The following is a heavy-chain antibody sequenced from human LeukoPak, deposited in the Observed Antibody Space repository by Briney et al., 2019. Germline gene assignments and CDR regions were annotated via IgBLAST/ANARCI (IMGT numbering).Heavy chain of an antibody. Sequence: GGSLRLSCAASGFTLSSYWMHWVRQVPGKGLVWVSRINPDGSTTTYADSVKGRFTISRDNAKNTLYLQMNSLRAEDTAVYYCARQILDAWLDYWGQGTLVTVSS. J-gene: IGHJ4*02. CDR2: INPDGSTT. CDR3: ARQILDAWLDY. D-gene: IGHD6-19*01. CDR1: GFTLSSYW. V-gene: IGHV3-74*01.